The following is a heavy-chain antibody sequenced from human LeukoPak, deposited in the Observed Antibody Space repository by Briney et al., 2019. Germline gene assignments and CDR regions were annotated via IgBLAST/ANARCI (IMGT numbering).Heavy chain of an antibody. D-gene: IGHD2-2*01. Sequence: PSETLSLTCTVSGGSISSGDYYWSWIRQPPGKGLEWIGYIYYSGSTYYNPSLKSRVTISVDTSKNQFSLKLSSVTAADTAVYYCARVMRGYCSSTSCYGDAFDIWGQGTMVTVSS. V-gene: IGHV4-30-4*01. CDR1: GGSISSGDYY. CDR3: ARVMRGYCSSTSCYGDAFDI. J-gene: IGHJ3*02. CDR2: IYYSGST.